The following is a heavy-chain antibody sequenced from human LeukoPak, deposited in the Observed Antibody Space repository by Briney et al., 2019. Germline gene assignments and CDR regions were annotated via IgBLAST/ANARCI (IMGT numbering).Heavy chain of an antibody. D-gene: IGHD6-19*01. CDR1: GFTFSYFW. CDR3: TTTRPYGTTWAGAFED. Sequence: GGSLRLSCAASGFTFSYFWMHWFRQTPGKGLVWVSCTNTDGSYSSYADSVKGRFTISRDNVRNTLYLQMSSLRAEDTALYYCTTTRPYGTTWAGAFEDWGQGTPVTVSS. V-gene: IGHV3-74*01. CDR2: TNTDGSYS. J-gene: IGHJ4*02.